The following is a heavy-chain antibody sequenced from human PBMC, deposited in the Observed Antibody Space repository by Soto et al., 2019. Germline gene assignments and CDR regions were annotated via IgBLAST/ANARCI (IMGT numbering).Heavy chain of an antibody. V-gene: IGHV1-69*08. CDR1: GGTFSPYT. CDR2: IIPFHGVT. CDR3: TRDWEITVSTWSFGGF. J-gene: IGHJ4*02. Sequence: QVQLVQSGAEVKKPGSSVKVSCKASGGTFSPYTINWVRQAPGRGLEWMGRIIPFHGVTNYQQKFQARVKITADKSTSTAYMELSGLRFEDTAMYYCTRDWEITVSTWSFGGFWGRGTLVTVSS. D-gene: IGHD3-10*01.